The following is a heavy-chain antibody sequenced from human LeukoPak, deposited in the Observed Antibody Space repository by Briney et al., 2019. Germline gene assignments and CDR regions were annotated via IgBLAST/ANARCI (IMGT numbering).Heavy chain of an antibody. J-gene: IGHJ4*02. V-gene: IGHV3-15*01. CDR1: GFTFNNAW. CDR3: TTDRDIVVVIGATSGVGY. D-gene: IGHD2-15*01. Sequence: PGGSLRLSCAASGFTFNNAWMSWVRQAPGKGLEWVGRIKSKIDGGTTDCAAPVKGRFTISRDDSKNTLYLQMNSLKTEDTAVYYCTTDRDIVVVIGATSGVGYWGQGTLVTVSS. CDR2: IKSKIDGGTT.